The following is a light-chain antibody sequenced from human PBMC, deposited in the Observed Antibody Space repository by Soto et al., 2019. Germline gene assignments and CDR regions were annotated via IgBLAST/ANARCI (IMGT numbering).Light chain of an antibody. Sequence: DIQMTQSPSSLSASVGDRVTITCRASQSINHWLAWYQQKPGKAPQFLIYDASTLRNGVPSRFSGRGSGTEYTLTISSLQPDDFETYYCQQYDSHPYTFGQGTKLE. CDR2: DAS. CDR1: QSINHW. V-gene: IGKV1-5*01. CDR3: QQYDSHPYT. J-gene: IGKJ2*01.